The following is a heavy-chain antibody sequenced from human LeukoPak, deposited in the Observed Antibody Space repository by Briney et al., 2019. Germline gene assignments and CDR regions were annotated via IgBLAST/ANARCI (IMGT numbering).Heavy chain of an antibody. Sequence: GGSLRLSCAASGFTFSSYGMSWVRQAPGKGLEWVSAISGSGGSTYYADSVKGRFTISRDNSKNTLYLQMNSLRAEDTAVYYYAKGGLSRYFSWLGKDYYYYMDVWGKGTTVTISS. CDR1: GFTFSSYG. D-gene: IGHD3-9*01. CDR3: AKGGLSRYFSWLGKDYYYYMDV. V-gene: IGHV3-23*01. CDR2: ISGSGGST. J-gene: IGHJ6*03.